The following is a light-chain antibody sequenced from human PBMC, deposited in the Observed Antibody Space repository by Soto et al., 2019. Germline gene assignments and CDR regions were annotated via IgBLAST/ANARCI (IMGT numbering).Light chain of an antibody. J-gene: IGKJ3*01. Sequence: EIVLTQSPATLSLSPGERATLSCRASRSVSSYLAWYQQKPGQAPRLLIYDASNRATGSPARFSGSGSGTDFTLTISSLEPEDFAVYYCQQRSNWPVTFGPGTKVDIK. CDR1: RSVSSY. CDR3: QQRSNWPVT. V-gene: IGKV3-11*01. CDR2: DAS.